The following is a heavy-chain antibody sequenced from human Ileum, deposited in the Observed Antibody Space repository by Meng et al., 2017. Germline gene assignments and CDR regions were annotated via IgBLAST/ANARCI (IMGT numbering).Heavy chain of an antibody. Sequence: GASLMISCAASGFTFDDYGMSWVRQARGKGLEWVSSINWNGGSTGYADSVKGRFTISRDNAKNSLYLQMNSLRAEDTALYYCARDRMDSSGYYPFDYWGQGTLVTVSS. CDR1: GFTFDDYG. V-gene: IGHV3-20*04. J-gene: IGHJ4*02. CDR2: INWNGGST. CDR3: ARDRMDSSGYYPFDY. D-gene: IGHD3-22*01.